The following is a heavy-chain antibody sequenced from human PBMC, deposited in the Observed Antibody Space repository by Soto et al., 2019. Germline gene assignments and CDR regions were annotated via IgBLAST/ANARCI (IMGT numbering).Heavy chain of an antibody. CDR2: ISAYNGNT. CDR1: GYTFTSDG. CDR3: ASGYCTNGVCYQPPVFDY. D-gene: IGHD2-8*01. J-gene: IGHJ4*02. Sequence: VKVSCKASGYTFTSDGISWVRQAPGQWLEWMGWISAYNGNTNYAQKLQGRVTMTTDTSTSTAYMELRSLRSDDTAVYYCASGYCTNGVCYQPPVFDYWGQGTLVTVSS. V-gene: IGHV1-18*01.